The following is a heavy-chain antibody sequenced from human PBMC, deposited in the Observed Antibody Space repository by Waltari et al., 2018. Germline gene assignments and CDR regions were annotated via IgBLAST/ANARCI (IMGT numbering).Heavy chain of an antibody. CDR3: ARRGRGHDAFDI. D-gene: IGHD3-10*01. CDR2: IYPGDSNT. CDR1: GYNFTSYW. J-gene: IGHJ3*02. Sequence: EVQLVQYGAEVKRPGESLKISCKGSGYNFTSYWIAWVPQMPGKGLECMGIIYPGDSNTRYRPSFQGQVTISADKSISAAYLQWSSLKASDTAMYYCARRGRGHDAFDIWGQGTMVTVSS. V-gene: IGHV5-51*01.